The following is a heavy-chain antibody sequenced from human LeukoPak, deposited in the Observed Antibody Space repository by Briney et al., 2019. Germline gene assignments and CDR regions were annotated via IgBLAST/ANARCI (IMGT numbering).Heavy chain of an antibody. CDR1: GGSFSGYY. J-gene: IGHJ4*02. D-gene: IGHD3-22*01. V-gene: IGHV4-34*01. CDR2: INHSGST. CDR3: ARVKTLKYYYDSSGYDY. Sequence: SETLSLTCAVYGGSFSGYYWSWIRQPPGKGLEWIGEINHSGSTNYNPSLKGRVTISVDTSKNQFSLKLSSVTAADTAVYYCARVKTLKYYYDSSGYDYWGQGTLVTVSS.